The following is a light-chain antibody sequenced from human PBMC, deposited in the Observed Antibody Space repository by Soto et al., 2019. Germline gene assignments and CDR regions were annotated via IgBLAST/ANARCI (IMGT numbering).Light chain of an antibody. CDR2: EDK. V-gene: IGLV6-57*04. J-gene: IGLJ2*01. CDR1: SGSIASNY. CDR3: QSYDSSTVV. Sequence: LTQPHSVSESPGKTVTISCTRSSGSIASNYVQWYQQRPGSAPTTVIYEDKQRPSGVPDRFSGSIDSSSNSASLTISGLKTEDEADYYCQSYDSSTVVFGGGTKLTVL.